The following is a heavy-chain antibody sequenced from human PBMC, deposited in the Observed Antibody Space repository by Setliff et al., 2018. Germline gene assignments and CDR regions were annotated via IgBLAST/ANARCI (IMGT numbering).Heavy chain of an antibody. Sequence: PSETLSLTCTVSGGSITNFYWNWIRQSPGEGLEWIGYVFYGGNTKFNPPLKSRASISVDTTKNQFSLRLISVTAADTAIYYCARHLGPWDPVDYWGPGTLVTVSS. V-gene: IGHV4-59*08. J-gene: IGHJ4*02. CDR1: GGSITNFY. D-gene: IGHD1-26*01. CDR3: ARHLGPWDPVDY. CDR2: VFYGGNT.